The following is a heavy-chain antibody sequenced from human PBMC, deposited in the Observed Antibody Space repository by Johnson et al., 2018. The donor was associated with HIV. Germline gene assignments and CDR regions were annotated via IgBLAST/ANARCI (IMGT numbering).Heavy chain of an antibody. V-gene: IGHV3-30*04. Sequence: QVQLVESGGDVVQPGRSLRLSCAASGFTFRSYAMHWVRQAPGKGLEWVAAIGYDGNDKDYADSVKGRFTISRDNSKNTLYMQMNSLRVEDTAVYYCAKDVRGRDSSSWLLDIWGQGTMVTVS. CDR1: GFTFRSYA. CDR3: AKDVRGRDSSSWLLDI. D-gene: IGHD6-13*01. J-gene: IGHJ3*02. CDR2: IGYDGNDK.